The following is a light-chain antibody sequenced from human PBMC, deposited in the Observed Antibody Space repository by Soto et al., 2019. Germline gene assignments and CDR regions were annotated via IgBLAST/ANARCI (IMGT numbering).Light chain of an antibody. V-gene: IGKV1-17*01. CDR2: GSS. Sequence: DIQMTQSPSSLSSSVGDRFSSTCRASQAIRNDLAWYQQKPGRAPKRLIYGSSTLQSGVPLRFSGSGSGTEFTLTISSLQPEDFATYYCLQHNVFPRAFGQGTKVDI. CDR1: QAIRND. CDR3: LQHNVFPRA. J-gene: IGKJ1*01.